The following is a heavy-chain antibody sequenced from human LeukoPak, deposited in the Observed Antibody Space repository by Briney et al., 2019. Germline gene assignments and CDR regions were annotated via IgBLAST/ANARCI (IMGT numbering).Heavy chain of an antibody. D-gene: IGHD3-10*01. CDR2: TYYRSKWYN. CDR1: GDSVSSSNAA. V-gene: IGHV6-1*01. CDR3: ARRFGDSDFHYFDY. J-gene: IGHJ4*02. Sequence: SQTLSLTCAVSGDSVSSSNAAWNWIRQSPSRGPEWLGRTYYRSKWYNDYAETVKSRITINPDTSKNQFSLSLYSVTPEDTAVYYCARRFGDSDFHYFDYWGQGSLVTVSS.